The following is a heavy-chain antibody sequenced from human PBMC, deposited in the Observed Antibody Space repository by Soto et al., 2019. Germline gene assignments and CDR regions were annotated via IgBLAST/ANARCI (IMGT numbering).Heavy chain of an antibody. J-gene: IGHJ6*02. CDR1: GYIFTYRY. V-gene: IGHV1-3*01. CDR2: INAGNGNT. Sequence: GASVKVSCKASGYIFTYRYLYWVRQAPGQALEWMGWINAGNGNTKYSQKFQGRVTITRDTSASTAYMELSSLRSEDTAVYYCARSTSSTSNGITIFGVVPIYYYYGMDVWGQGTTVTVSS. CDR3: ARSTSSTSNGITIFGVVPIYYYYGMDV. D-gene: IGHD3-3*01.